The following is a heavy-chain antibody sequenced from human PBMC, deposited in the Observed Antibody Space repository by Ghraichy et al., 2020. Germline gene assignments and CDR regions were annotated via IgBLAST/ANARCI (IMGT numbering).Heavy chain of an antibody. J-gene: IGHJ4*02. CDR1: GFTFSSYW. Sequence: GALRLSCAASGFTFSSYWMHWVRQGPGKELVWVSRINSDGSITTYADSVKGRFTISRDNAKNTLYLQMNSLRAEDTAVYYCARSQFSATEFDSWGQGTLVTGSS. CDR3: ARSQFSATEFDS. CDR2: INSDGSIT. V-gene: IGHV3-74*01. D-gene: IGHD5-24*01.